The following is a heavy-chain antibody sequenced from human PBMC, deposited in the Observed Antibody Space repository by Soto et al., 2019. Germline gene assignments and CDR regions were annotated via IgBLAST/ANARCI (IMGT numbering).Heavy chain of an antibody. J-gene: IGHJ5*02. CDR1: GFTFSSYS. Sequence: LRLSCAASGFTFSSYSMNWVRQAPGKGLEWVSSISSSSSYIYYADSVKGRFTISRDNAKNTLYLQMNSLRAEDTAVYYCAKIGIRSGWYWFDPWGQGTLVTVSS. CDR2: ISSSSSYI. V-gene: IGHV3-21*04. CDR3: AKIGIRSGWYWFDP. D-gene: IGHD6-19*01.